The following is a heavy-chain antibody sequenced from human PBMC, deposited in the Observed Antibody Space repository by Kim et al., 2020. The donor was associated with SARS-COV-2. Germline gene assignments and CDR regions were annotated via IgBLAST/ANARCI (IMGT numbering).Heavy chain of an antibody. V-gene: IGHV5-10-1*01. D-gene: IGHD5-18*01. Sequence: NYSPAFQGHVTISADKSISTAYLQWSSLKASDTAMYYCAKHVDTAMVSDYWGQGTLVTVSS. J-gene: IGHJ4*02. CDR3: AKHVDTAMVSDY.